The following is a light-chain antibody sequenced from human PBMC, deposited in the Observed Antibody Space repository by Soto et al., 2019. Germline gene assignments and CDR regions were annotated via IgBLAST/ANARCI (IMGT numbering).Light chain of an antibody. V-gene: IGKV3-15*01. CDR1: QNLRSS. CDR3: QQYHNWLIT. CDR2: GAS. Sequence: IGLTQSPDTLSLSQGERATLSCRASQNLRSSLAWYQQKPGQAPRLLIYGASTRATGIPSRFSGSGSGTEFTLTISSLQSEDFAVYYCQQYHNWLITFGQGTRLENK. J-gene: IGKJ5*01.